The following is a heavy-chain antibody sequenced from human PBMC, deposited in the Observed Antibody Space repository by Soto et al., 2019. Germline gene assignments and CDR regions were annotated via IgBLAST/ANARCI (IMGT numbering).Heavy chain of an antibody. CDR1: GGSVISSSYY. J-gene: IGHJ6*02. V-gene: IGHV4-39*01. CDR2: IYYSGST. CDR3: ARHGGRDYYYGMDV. Sequence: SETLSLTCTVSGGSVISSSYYWGWIRQPPGKGLEWIGSIYYSGSTYYNPSLKSRVTISVDTSKNQFSLKLSSVTAADTAVYYCARHGGRDYYYGMDVWGQGTTVTVSS. D-gene: IGHD1-26*01.